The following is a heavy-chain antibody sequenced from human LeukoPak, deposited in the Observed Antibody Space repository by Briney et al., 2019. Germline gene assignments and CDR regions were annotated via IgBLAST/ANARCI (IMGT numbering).Heavy chain of an antibody. CDR1: GFTFSDAW. J-gene: IGHJ4*02. Sequence: GGSLRLSCVASGFTFSDAWMSWVRQAPGKGLEWVGRIKSKIDGGTIDYGAPVKGKFTISRDDSRNTLYLEMNSLKTEDTAVYYCTTRRQDGCWGQGTLVTVS. CDR2: IKSKIDGGTI. V-gene: IGHV3-15*01. CDR3: TTRRQDGC. D-gene: IGHD6-25*01.